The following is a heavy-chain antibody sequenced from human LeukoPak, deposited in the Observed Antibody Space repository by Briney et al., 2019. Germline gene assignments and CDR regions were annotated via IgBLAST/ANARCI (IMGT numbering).Heavy chain of an antibody. J-gene: IGHJ4*02. D-gene: IGHD3-22*01. Sequence: SETLSLTCAVYGGSFSGYYWSWIRQPPGKGLEWIGEINHSGSTNYNPSLKSRVTISVDTSKNQFSLKLSSVTAADTAVYYCARGITMSEFDYRGQGTLVTVSS. CDR2: INHSGST. V-gene: IGHV4-34*01. CDR1: GGSFSGYY. CDR3: ARGITMSEFDY.